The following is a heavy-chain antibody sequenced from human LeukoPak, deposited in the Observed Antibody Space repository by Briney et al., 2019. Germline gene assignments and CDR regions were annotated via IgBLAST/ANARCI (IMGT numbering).Heavy chain of an antibody. V-gene: IGHV3-23*01. J-gene: IGHJ4*02. CDR2: ISGSSDNT. CDR1: GFTFSNYA. CDR3: ARDRKSDGD. Sequence: GGSLRLSCEASGFTFSNYAMSWVRQAPGKGLEWVSSISGSSDNTNYADSVNGRSTISRDNAKNSLYLQMNSLRAEDTAVYYCARDRKSDGDWGQGTLVTVSS. D-gene: IGHD3-16*01.